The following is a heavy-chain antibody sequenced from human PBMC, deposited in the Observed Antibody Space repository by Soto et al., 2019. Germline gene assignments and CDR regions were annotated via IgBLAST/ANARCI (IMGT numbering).Heavy chain of an antibody. D-gene: IGHD5-12*01. J-gene: IGHJ4*02. CDR3: ARQGEKWLRYFDY. Sequence: SETLSLTCTVSGGSISSSSYYWGWIRQPPGNGLEWIGSIYYSGSTYYNPSLKSRVTISVDTSKNQFSLKLSSVTAADTAVYYCARQGEKWLRYFDYWGQGTLVTVSS. V-gene: IGHV4-39*01. CDR1: GGSISSSSYY. CDR2: IYYSGST.